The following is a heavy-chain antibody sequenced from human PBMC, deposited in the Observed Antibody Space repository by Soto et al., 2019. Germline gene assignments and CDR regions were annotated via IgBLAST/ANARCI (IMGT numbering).Heavy chain of an antibody. D-gene: IGHD3-16*01. V-gene: IGHV1-18*01. Sequence: ASVKVSCKASGYTFTIYGFSWVRQAPGQGLEWMGWISAYNGNTNYAQKLQGRVTMATDTSTSTAYMELRGLRSDDTAVYYCARAFDYLSMGVWGQGTTVTVSS. CDR1: GYTFTIYG. CDR2: ISAYNGNT. CDR3: ARAFDYLSMGV. J-gene: IGHJ6*02.